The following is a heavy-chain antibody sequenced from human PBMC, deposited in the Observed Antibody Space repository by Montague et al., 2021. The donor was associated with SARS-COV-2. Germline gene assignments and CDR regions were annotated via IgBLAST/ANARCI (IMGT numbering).Heavy chain of an antibody. Sequence: PALVKPTKTLTLTCTFSGFSLDTSGEAVGWIRQPPGKALEWLAVLYWHDEGRYRPSLKSRLTIRKGTSKNQVVLTMTSMDRVDTATYYCALYNYDSHAYYVKIYWGQGTLVTVSS. J-gene: IGHJ4*01. CDR2: LYWHDEG. CDR1: GFSLDTSGEA. V-gene: IGHV2-5*01. CDR3: ALYNYDSHAYYVKIY. D-gene: IGHD3-22*01.